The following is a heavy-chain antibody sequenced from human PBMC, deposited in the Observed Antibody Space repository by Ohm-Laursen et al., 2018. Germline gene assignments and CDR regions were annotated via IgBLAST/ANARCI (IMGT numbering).Heavy chain of an antibody. CDR2: IYYSGST. CDR3: ARDVAAYDAFDI. V-gene: IGHV4-59*12. J-gene: IGHJ3*02. D-gene: IGHD6-6*01. Sequence: PGTLSLTCTVSGGSISSYYWSWIRQPPGKGLEWIGYIYYSGSTNYNPSLKRRVAISVDTSKNQFSLKLSSVTAADTAVYYCARDVAAYDAFDIWGQGTMVTVSS. CDR1: GGSISSYY.